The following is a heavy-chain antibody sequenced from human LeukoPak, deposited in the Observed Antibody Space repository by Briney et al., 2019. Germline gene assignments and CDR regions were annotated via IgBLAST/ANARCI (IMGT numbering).Heavy chain of an antibody. D-gene: IGHD5-18*01. CDR3: AKDLGRGYSYGRRPLDY. Sequence: GGSLRLSCAASGFTLSSYAMSWVRQGPGKGLEWVSAISGSGGSTYYADSVKGRFTISRDNSKNTLYLQMNSLRAEDTAVYYCAKDLGRGYSYGRRPLDYWGQGTLVTVSS. CDR2: ISGSGGST. V-gene: IGHV3-23*01. J-gene: IGHJ4*02. CDR1: GFTLSSYA.